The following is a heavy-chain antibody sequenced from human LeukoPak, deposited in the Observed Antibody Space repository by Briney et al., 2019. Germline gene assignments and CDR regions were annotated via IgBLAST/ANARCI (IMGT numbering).Heavy chain of an antibody. CDR3: ARGGYYDGDGGWFDP. V-gene: IGHV3-30-3*01. J-gene: IGHJ5*02. Sequence: GGSLRLSCAASGSTFSSYAMHWVRQAPGKGLEWVAVISYDGSNKYYADSVKGRFTISRDNSKNTLYLQMNSLRAEDTAVYYCARGGYYDGDGGWFDPWGQGTLVTVSS. D-gene: IGHD3-22*01. CDR2: ISYDGSNK. CDR1: GSTFSSYA.